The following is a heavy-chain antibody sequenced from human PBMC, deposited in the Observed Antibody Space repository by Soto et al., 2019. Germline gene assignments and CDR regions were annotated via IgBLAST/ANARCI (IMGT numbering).Heavy chain of an antibody. V-gene: IGHV1-46*03. CDR3: ARDGDRQVTPDMVVGVAATDFAY. CDR2: INPSGGST. D-gene: IGHD2-15*01. CDR1: GYTFTSYY. J-gene: IGHJ4*02. Sequence: ASVKVSCKASGYTFTSYYMHWVRQAPGQGLEWMGIINPSGGSTSYAQKFQGRVTMTRDTSTSTVYMELSSLRSEDTAVYYCARDGDRQVTPDMVVGVAATDFAYWSQGTLVTVSS.